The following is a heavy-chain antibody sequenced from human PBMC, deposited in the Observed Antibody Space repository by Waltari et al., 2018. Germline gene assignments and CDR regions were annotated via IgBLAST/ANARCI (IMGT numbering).Heavy chain of an antibody. CDR2: ISDSGVIT. Sequence: EVHLLESGGGLAQPGGSLRLSCAASGFNFISYAMRWVRQAPGKGLEWVSGISDSGVITKYADSVKGRFTVSRDNSKNTVFLQLNSLRAEDTAIYYCARHLYSIDYLELGNWGQGTLVTVS. J-gene: IGHJ4*02. CDR3: ARHLYSIDYLELGN. D-gene: IGHD3-22*01. V-gene: IGHV3-23*01. CDR1: GFNFISYA.